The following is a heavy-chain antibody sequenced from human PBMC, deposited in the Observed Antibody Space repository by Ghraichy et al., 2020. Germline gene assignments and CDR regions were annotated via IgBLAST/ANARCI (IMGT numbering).Heavy chain of an antibody. Sequence: SETLSLTCTVSGGSISSGGYYWSWIRQHPGKGLEWIGYIYYSGSTYYNPSLKSRVTISVDTSKNQFSLKLSSVTAADTAVYYCARDSSGYSYTIHFDLWGRGTLVTVSS. CDR1: GGSISSGGYY. CDR3: ARDSSGYSYTIHFDL. D-gene: IGHD3-22*01. J-gene: IGHJ2*01. CDR2: IYYSGST. V-gene: IGHV4-31*03.